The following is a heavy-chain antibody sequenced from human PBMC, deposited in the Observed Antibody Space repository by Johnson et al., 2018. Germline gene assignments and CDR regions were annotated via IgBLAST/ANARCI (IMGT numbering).Heavy chain of an antibody. J-gene: IGHJ6*02. CDR3: ARDGPHSGGYGMDV. CDR2: IWYDGSNK. CDR1: GFTFSSYG. Sequence: VQLLESGGGVVQPGRSLRLSCAASGFTFSSYGMHWVRQAPGKGLELVAVIWYDGSNKYYADSVKGRFTISSDNSKNTRYLQMNSLGAEDTAVYYCARDGPHSGGYGMDVWGQGTTVTVSS. V-gene: IGHV3-33*01. D-gene: IGHD4-23*01.